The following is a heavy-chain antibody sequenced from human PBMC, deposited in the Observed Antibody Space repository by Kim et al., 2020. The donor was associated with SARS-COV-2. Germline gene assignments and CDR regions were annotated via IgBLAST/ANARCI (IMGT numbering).Heavy chain of an antibody. CDR1: GFTFSSYG. D-gene: IGHD3-10*01. J-gene: IGHJ6*01. V-gene: IGHV3-30*18. CDR2: ISYDGSNK. CDR3: AKESGSGSYYAWTYYYYGMDV. Sequence: WGSLRLSCAASGFTFSSYGMHWVRQAPGKGLEWVAVISYDGSNKYYADSVKGRFTISRDNSKNTLYLQMNSLRAEDTAVYYCAKESGSGSYYAWTYYYYGMDVGGQGTTVTVSS.